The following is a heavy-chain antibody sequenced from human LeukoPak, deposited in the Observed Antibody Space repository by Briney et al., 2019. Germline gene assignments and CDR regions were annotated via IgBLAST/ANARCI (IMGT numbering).Heavy chain of an antibody. CDR3: ARIDGDLLDS. V-gene: IGHV4-4*07. CDR1: GGSISSYY. D-gene: IGHD4-17*01. CDR2: VYTSGST. J-gene: IGHJ4*02. Sequence: SETLSLTCTVSGGSISSYYWSWIRQPAGKGLEWIGLVYTSGSTNYNPSLKSRVTMSLDTSKNQFSLRLSSVTAADTAVYFCARIDGDLLDSWGQGTLVAVYS.